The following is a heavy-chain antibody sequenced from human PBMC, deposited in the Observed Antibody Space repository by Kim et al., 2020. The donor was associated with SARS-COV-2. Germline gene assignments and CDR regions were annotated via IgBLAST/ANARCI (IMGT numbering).Heavy chain of an antibody. Sequence: TDTGTGRFTISRDNAKNALYLQMNSLRAEDTAVYYCARAGGDYGDYYFDYWGQGTLVTVSS. CDR3: ARAGGDYGDYYFDY. V-gene: IGHV3-21*01. D-gene: IGHD4-17*01. J-gene: IGHJ4*02.